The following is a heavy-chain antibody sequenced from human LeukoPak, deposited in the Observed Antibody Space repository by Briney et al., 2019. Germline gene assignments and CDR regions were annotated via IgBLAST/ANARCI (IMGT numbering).Heavy chain of an antibody. CDR2: IYYSGST. V-gene: IGHV4-34*01. CDR3: ARSRAYCGGDCYPGGIDY. D-gene: IGHD2-21*02. CDR1: GGSFSGYY. Sequence: SETLSLTCAVYGGSFSGYYWSWIRQPPGKGLEWIGSIYYSGSTYYNPSLKSRVTISVDTSKNQLSLKLSSVTAADTAVYYCARSRAYCGGDCYPGGIDYWGQGTLVTVSS. J-gene: IGHJ4*02.